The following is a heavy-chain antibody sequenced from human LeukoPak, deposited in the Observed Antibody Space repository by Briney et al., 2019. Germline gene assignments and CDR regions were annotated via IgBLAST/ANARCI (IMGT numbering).Heavy chain of an antibody. CDR3: ARGAGCSGGSCYPRTPYGNYYYYYMDV. CDR1: GYTFTSYG. V-gene: IGHV1-18*01. CDR2: ISAYNGNT. D-gene: IGHD2-15*01. Sequence: ASVKVSCKASGYTFTSYGISLVRQAPGQGLEWMGWISAYNGNTNYAQKLQGRVTMTTDTSTSTAYMELRSLRSDDTAVYYCARGAGCSGGSCYPRTPYGNYYYYYMDVWGKGTTVTVSS. J-gene: IGHJ6*03.